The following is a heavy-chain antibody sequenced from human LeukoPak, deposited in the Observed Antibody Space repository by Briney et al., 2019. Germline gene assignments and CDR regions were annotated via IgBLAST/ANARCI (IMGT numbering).Heavy chain of an antibody. D-gene: IGHD1-1*01. J-gene: IGHJ6*03. Sequence: SETLSLTCTVSGDSVRSGRYYWPWIRQTAGKGLEWIGRICISGTTNYNPSLNSRVTISLDTSKNQFSLKLSSVSAADTAVYYCPRGRTSDYHQYYMDVWGKGTTVTVSS. V-gene: IGHV4-61*02. CDR1: GDSVRSGRYY. CDR3: PRGRTSDYHQYYMDV. CDR2: ICISGTT.